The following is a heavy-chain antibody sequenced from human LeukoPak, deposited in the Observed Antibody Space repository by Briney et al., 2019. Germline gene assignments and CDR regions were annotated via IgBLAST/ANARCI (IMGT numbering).Heavy chain of an antibody. CDR1: GFTFSSYW. CDR2: INSDGSST. Sequence: PGGSLRLSCAASGFTFSSYWMHWVRQAPGKGLVWVSRINSDGSSTSYADSVKGRFTISRDNAKNTLYLQMNSLRAEDTAVYYCAREHSSSWYRYYMDVWGKGTTVTVSS. V-gene: IGHV3-74*01. CDR3: AREHSSSWYRYYMDV. J-gene: IGHJ6*03. D-gene: IGHD6-13*01.